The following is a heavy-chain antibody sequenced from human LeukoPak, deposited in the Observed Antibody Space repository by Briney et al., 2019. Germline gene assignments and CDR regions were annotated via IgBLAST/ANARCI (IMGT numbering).Heavy chain of an antibody. CDR3: AREGQWLPDWFDP. D-gene: IGHD6-19*01. CDR1: GDSISGYY. V-gene: IGHV4-59*01. CDR2: IHYSGST. J-gene: IGHJ5*02. Sequence: SETLSLTCTVSGDSISGYYWSWIRQPPGKGLEWIGYIHYSGSTNYSPSLRSRVTISLDTSKNQFSLKVNSVTAADTAVYYCAREGQWLPDWFDPWGQGTPVTVSS.